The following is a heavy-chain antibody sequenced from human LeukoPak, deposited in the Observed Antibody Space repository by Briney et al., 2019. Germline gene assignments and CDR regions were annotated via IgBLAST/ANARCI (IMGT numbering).Heavy chain of an antibody. J-gene: IGHJ4*02. CDR3: ARVPTGHIVVVTEYYFDY. Sequence: ASVKVSCKASGGTFSSYAISWVRQAPGQGLEWMGGIIPIFGTANYAQKFQGRVTITADESTSTAYMELSSLRSEDTAVYYCARVPTGHIVVVTEYYFDYWGQGTLVTVSS. V-gene: IGHV1-69*13. CDR2: IIPIFGTA. D-gene: IGHD2-21*02. CDR1: GGTFSSYA.